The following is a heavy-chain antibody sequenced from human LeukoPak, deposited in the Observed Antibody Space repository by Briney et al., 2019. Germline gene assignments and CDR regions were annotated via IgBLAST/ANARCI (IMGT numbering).Heavy chain of an antibody. CDR2: ISSSGSII. CDR1: GFTFSSYS. J-gene: IGHJ2*01. V-gene: IGHV3-48*02. CDR3: ARGLDL. Sequence: PGGSLRLSCAASGFTFSSYSGNWVRQAPGKGLEWVSFISSSGSIIYHADSVKGRFTISRDNAKNSLYLQMNSVRDEDTAVYYCARGLDLWGRGTLVTVSS.